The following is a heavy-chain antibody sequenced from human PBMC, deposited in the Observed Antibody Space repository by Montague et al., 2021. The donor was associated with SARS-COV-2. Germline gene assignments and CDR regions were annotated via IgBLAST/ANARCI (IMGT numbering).Heavy chain of an antibody. Sequence: SETLSLTCTVSGGSISSFYWSWFRQPPGKGLEWIGYISDSGSTNYNPSLTSRVIMSVDTSKNQFPLKVNSVTAADMAVYYCARHYSATLPAVYWGQGTLVTVSS. CDR1: GGSISSFY. CDR2: ISDSGST. CDR3: ARHYSATLPAVY. J-gene: IGHJ4*02. D-gene: IGHD2-15*01. V-gene: IGHV4-59*08.